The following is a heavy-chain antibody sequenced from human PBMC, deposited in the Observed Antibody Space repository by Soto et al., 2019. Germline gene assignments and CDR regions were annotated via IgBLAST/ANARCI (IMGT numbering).Heavy chain of an antibody. CDR2: IYPGDSDT. D-gene: IGHD3-22*01. J-gene: IGHJ4*02. CDR1: GYSFTSYW. Sequence: GESLQISCKASGYSFTSYWIGWVRQMPGKGPECMGLIYPGDSDTRYSPAFQGQVTISADKSISTAYLQWSSLKASDTAMYYCARRYYYDSSGTLDYWGQGTLVTVSS. V-gene: IGHV5-51*01. CDR3: ARRYYYDSSGTLDY.